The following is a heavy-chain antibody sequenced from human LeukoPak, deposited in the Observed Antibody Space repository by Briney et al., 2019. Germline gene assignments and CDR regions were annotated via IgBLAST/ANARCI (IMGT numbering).Heavy chain of an antibody. Sequence: SQTLSLTCAISGDSVSSNSAAWNWIRQSPSRGLEWLGRTYYRSKWYNDYAVSVKSRITINPDTSKNQFSLQLNSVTPEDTAVYYCARSVIVVVVAATFSAFDIWGQGTMVTVSS. CDR3: ARSVIVVVVAATFSAFDI. V-gene: IGHV6-1*01. CDR2: TYYRSKWYN. J-gene: IGHJ3*02. CDR1: GDSVSSNSAA. D-gene: IGHD2-15*01.